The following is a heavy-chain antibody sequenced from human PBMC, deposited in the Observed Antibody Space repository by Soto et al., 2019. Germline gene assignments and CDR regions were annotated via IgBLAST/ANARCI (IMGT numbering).Heavy chain of an antibody. CDR3: ARLDRYCSGGSCLTYVDY. CDR2: IYYRGTT. J-gene: IGHJ4*02. D-gene: IGHD2-15*01. CDR1: GVSINNYY. Sequence: SETLSLTCTVSGVSINNYYNTWMRQAPGKGLEWIGYIYYRGTTNYNPSLKGRVTISVDTSKNQFSLDLSSVTAADTAVYYCARLDRYCSGGSCLTYVDYWGQGALVTVSS. V-gene: IGHV4-59*01.